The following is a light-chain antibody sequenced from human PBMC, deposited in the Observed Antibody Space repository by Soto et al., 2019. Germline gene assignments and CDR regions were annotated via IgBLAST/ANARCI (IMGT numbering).Light chain of an antibody. CDR3: CSYAGSSTYV. CDR2: EVS. CDR1: SSDVGSYNL. V-gene: IGLV2-23*02. J-gene: IGLJ1*01. Sequence: QSVLTQPASVSGSPGQSITISCTGTSSDVGSYNLVSWYQQHPGKAPKLMIYEVSKRPSGVSNRFSGSKSGNTASLTISGLQAEDEADYYCCSYAGSSTYVSGTGTKVPVL.